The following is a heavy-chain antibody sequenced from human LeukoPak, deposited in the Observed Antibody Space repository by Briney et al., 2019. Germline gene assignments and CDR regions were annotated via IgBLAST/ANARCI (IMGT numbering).Heavy chain of an antibody. Sequence: PGGSLRLSCAASGFTFSSYAMHWVRQAPGKGLEWVAVISYDGSNKYYADSVKGRFTISRDNSKNMLYLQMNSLGAEDTAVYYCARAADKYNQRSGCDYWGQGTLVTVSS. V-gene: IGHV3-30-3*01. J-gene: IGHJ4*02. CDR1: GFTFSSYA. CDR2: ISYDGSNK. CDR3: ARAADKYNQRSGCDY. D-gene: IGHD1-14*01.